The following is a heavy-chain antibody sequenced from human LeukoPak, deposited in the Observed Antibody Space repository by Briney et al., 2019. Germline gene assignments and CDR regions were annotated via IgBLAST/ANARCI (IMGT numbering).Heavy chain of an antibody. CDR3: AIRYGTGEKYYYYYYMDV. CDR2: MNPNSGNT. D-gene: IGHD3-10*01. V-gene: IGHV1-8*01. CDR1: GYTFTSYD. J-gene: IGHJ6*03. Sequence: ASVKVSCKASGYTFTSYDINWVRQATGQGLEWMGWMNPNSGNTGYAQKFQGRVTMTRNTSISTAYMELSSLRSEDTAVYYCAIRYGTGEKYYYYYYMDVWGKGTTVTVSS.